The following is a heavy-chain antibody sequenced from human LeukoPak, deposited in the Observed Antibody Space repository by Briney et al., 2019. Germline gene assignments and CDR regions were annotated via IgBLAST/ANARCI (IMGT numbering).Heavy chain of an antibody. CDR1: GYTFTGYY. Sequence: GASVKVSCKASGYTFTGYYMHWVRQAPGQGLEWMGWINPNSGGTNYAQKLQGRVTMTTDTSTSTAYMELRSLRSDDTAVYYCATGWSGYYRWRLDYWGQGTLVTVSS. CDR3: ATGWSGYYRWRLDY. D-gene: IGHD3-3*01. CDR2: INPNSGGT. V-gene: IGHV1-2*02. J-gene: IGHJ4*02.